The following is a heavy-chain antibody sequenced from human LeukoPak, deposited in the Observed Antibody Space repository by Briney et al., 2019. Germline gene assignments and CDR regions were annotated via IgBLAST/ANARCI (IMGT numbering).Heavy chain of an antibody. Sequence: SETLSLTCTVSGGSISSSSYYWGWIRQPPGKGLEWIGSIYYSGSTYYDPSLESRVTISVDTSKNQFSLKLSSVTAADTAVYYCVRRTSLTWFDPWGQGTLVTVSS. J-gene: IGHJ5*02. CDR1: GGSISSSSYY. D-gene: IGHD1-1*01. CDR3: VRRTSLTWFDP. V-gene: IGHV4-39*01. CDR2: IYYSGST.